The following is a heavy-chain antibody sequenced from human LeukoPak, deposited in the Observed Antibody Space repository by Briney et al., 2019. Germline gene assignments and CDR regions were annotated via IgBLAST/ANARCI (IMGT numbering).Heavy chain of an antibody. CDR2: IYSSGST. Sequence: SETLSLTCTVSGGSISSYYWSWIRQPPGKGLEWIGYIYSSGSTNYNPSLKSRVTISVDTSKNQFSLKLTSVTAADTAVYYCAGPRGDAFDIWGQGTMVTVSS. J-gene: IGHJ3*02. CDR3: AGPRGDAFDI. D-gene: IGHD3-10*01. V-gene: IGHV4-59*01. CDR1: GGSISSYY.